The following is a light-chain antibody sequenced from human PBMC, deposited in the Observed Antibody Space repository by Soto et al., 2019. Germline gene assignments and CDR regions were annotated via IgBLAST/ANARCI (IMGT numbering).Light chain of an antibody. CDR2: DVS. CDR3: CSYAGSYTVV. V-gene: IGLV2-11*01. Sequence: QSALTQPRSVSGCPGQSVTISCTGTSSDVGGYNYVSWYQQHPGKAPKLMIYDVSKRPSGVPDRFSGSKSGNTASLTISGLQAEDEADYYCCSYAGSYTVVFGGGTQLTVL. J-gene: IGLJ2*01. CDR1: SSDVGGYNY.